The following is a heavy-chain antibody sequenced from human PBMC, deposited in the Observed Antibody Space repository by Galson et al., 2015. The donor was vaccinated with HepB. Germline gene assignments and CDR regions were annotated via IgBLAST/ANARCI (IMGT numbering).Heavy chain of an antibody. CDR3: ARSPPSKKYQLLLRRPLYYMDV. V-gene: IGHV1-69*13. CDR1: GGTFSSYA. J-gene: IGHJ6*03. D-gene: IGHD2-2*01. CDR2: IIPIFGTA. Sequence: SVKVSCKAPGGTFSSYAISWVRQAPGQGLEWMGGIIPIFGTANYAQKFQGRVTITADESTSTAYMELSSLRSEDTAVYYCARSPPSKKYQLLLRRPLYYMDVWGKGTTVTVSS.